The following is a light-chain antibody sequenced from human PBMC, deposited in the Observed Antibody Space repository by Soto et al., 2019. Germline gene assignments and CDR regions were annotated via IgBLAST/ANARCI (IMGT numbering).Light chain of an antibody. Sequence: DIQMTQSPSTLSASVGDRVTITCRASQTVSSWLAWYQQKPGKAPKLLIYDVSSLESGVPSRFSGSGSGTEFTLTISSLQPDDFATYYGQQYYSYSRPFGQWTKVEVK. V-gene: IGKV1-5*01. CDR1: QTVSSW. J-gene: IGKJ1*01. CDR2: DVS. CDR3: QQYYSYSRP.